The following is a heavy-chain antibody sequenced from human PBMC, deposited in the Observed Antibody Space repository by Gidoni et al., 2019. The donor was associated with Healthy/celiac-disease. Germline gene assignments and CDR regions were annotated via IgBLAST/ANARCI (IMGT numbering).Heavy chain of an antibody. D-gene: IGHD6-13*01. CDR1: GGTFSSYA. V-gene: IGHV1-69*01. CDR3: ARGGAAAGWGDNWFDP. Sequence: QVQLVQSGAEVKKPGSSVKVSCKASGGTFSSYAISWVRQAPGQGLEWLGGIIPIFGTANYAQKFQGRVTITADESTSTAYRELSSLRSEDTAVYYCARGGAAAGWGDNWFDPWGQGTLVTVSS. J-gene: IGHJ5*02. CDR2: IIPIFGTA.